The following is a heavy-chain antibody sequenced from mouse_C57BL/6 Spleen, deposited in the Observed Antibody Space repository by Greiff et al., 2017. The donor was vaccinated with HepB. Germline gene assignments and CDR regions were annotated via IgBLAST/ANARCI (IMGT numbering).Heavy chain of an antibody. CDR1: GFSLTSYG. V-gene: IGHV2-2*01. Sequence: VKVVESGPGLVQPSQSLSITCTVSGFSLTSYGVHWVRQSPGKGLEWLGVIWSGGSTDYNAAFISRLSISKDNSKSQVFFKMNSLQADDTAIYYCARRTAQATLAMDYWGQGTSVTVSS. J-gene: IGHJ4*01. CDR3: ARRTAQATLAMDY. D-gene: IGHD3-2*02. CDR2: IWSGGST.